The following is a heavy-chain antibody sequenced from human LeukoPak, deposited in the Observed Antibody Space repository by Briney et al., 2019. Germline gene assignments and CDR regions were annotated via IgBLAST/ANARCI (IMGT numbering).Heavy chain of an antibody. CDR2: ISRASESI. CDR3: ATYPGYFDY. J-gene: IGHJ4*02. Sequence: GGSLRLSCEASGFNFNTYSMAWVRQAPGKGLEWVSIISRASESIFYADSVKGRFTISRDNAKNTLYLQMNSLRAEDTAVYYCATYPGYFDYWGQGTLVTVSS. CDR1: GFNFNTYS. V-gene: IGHV3-21*01.